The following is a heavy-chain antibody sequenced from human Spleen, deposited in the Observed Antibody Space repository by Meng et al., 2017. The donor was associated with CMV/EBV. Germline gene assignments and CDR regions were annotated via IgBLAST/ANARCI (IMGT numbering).Heavy chain of an antibody. CDR2: INVYNGNT. V-gene: IGHV1-18*01. CDR1: GYSFTGYG. CDR3: ARGFLEWLLYFDY. Sequence: ASVKVSCKASGYSFTGYGISWVRQAPGQGLDWMGWINVYNGNTLYAQKFQGRVIMTTETSTTTAYMELRSLRSDDTAVYYCARGFLEWLLYFDYWGQGTLVTVSS. D-gene: IGHD3-3*01. J-gene: IGHJ4*02.